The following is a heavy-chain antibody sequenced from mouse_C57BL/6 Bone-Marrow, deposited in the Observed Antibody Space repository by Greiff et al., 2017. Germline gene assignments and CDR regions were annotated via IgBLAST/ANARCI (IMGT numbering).Heavy chain of an antibody. CDR2: IYPRSGNT. CDR1: GYTFTSYG. CDR3: ANYYGNFWFAY. D-gene: IGHD2-1*01. V-gene: IGHV1-81*01. Sequence: VQLQQSGAELARPGASVKLSCKASGYTFTSYGISWVKQRTGQGLEWIGEIYPRSGNTYYNEKFKGKATLTADKSSSTAYMELRSLTSEDSAFYFCANYYGNFWFAYWGQGTLVTVSA. J-gene: IGHJ3*01.